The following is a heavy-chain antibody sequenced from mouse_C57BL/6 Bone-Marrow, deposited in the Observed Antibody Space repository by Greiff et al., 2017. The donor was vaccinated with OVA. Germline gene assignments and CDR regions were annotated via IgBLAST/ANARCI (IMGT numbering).Heavy chain of an antibody. CDR3: ATQLRLRHAWFAY. Sequence: QVQLQQSGAELAKPRASVKLSCKASGYTFTSYWMHWVKQRPGQGLEWIGYINPSSGYTKSNQKLKDKATLTADKSSSTAYMQLSSLTYEDSAVYYCATQLRLRHAWFAYWGQGTLVTVSA. J-gene: IGHJ3*01. CDR1: GYTFTSYW. V-gene: IGHV1-7*01. CDR2: INPSSGYT. D-gene: IGHD3-2*02.